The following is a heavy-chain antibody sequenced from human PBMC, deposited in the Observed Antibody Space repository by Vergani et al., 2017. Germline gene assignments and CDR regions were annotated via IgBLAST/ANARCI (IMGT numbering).Heavy chain of an antibody. CDR2: ISARYPST. V-gene: IGHV3-23*04. CDR1: GFTFSACP. CDR3: ARLSYDTTPYLQGGYDC. D-gene: IGHD3-22*01. Sequence: DVHLAESGGGFFQPGGSLRLSCAASGFTFSACPMTWVRQAPGKGLEWVSAISARYPSTYYADSVKGRFTISRDNSKNMLYLQMNSLRAEDTDVYYCARLSYDTTPYLQGGYDCWGQGTLVSVSS. J-gene: IGHJ4*02.